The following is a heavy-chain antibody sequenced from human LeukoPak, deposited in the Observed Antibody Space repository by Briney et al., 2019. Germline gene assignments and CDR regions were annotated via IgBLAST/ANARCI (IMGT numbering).Heavy chain of an antibody. V-gene: IGHV1-2*02. D-gene: IGHD3-22*01. Sequence: ASVKVSCKASGYTFTGYYMHWVRQAPGQGLEWMGWIDPNSGGTNYAQKFQGRVTMTRDTSISTAYMELSRLRSDDTAVYYCARDGVGYYDSSGYYYFQHWGQGTLVTVSS. J-gene: IGHJ1*01. CDR2: IDPNSGGT. CDR3: ARDGVGYYDSSGYYYFQH. CDR1: GYTFTGYY.